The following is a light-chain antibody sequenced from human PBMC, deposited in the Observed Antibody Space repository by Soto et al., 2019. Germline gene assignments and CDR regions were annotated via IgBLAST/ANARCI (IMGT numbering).Light chain of an antibody. Sequence: QSALTQPASVSGSPGQSITISCTGTSGDIGGYNYVSWYQQHPGKAPKLLISEVTNRPSGVSNRSSGSKSGNTASLTISGLQAEDEADYYCSSYTTNITPVVFGGGTQLTVL. CDR3: SSYTTNITPVV. CDR2: EVT. J-gene: IGLJ2*01. CDR1: SGDIGGYNY. V-gene: IGLV2-14*01.